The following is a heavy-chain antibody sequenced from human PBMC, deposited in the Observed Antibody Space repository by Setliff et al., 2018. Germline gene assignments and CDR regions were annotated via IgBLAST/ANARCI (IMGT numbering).Heavy chain of an antibody. V-gene: IGHV1-2*06. CDR2: INANNGGT. J-gene: IGHJ4*02. CDR3: ARVNGDGSEYYFDY. CDR1: GYTFTGYY. Sequence: ASVKVSCKASGYTFTGYYMHWVRQAPGQGLEWMGRINANNGGTHYAQKFQGRVPMTRDTSTSTVYMELSSLRSEDTAVYYCARVNGDGSEYYFDYWGQGTLVTVSS. D-gene: IGHD4-17*01.